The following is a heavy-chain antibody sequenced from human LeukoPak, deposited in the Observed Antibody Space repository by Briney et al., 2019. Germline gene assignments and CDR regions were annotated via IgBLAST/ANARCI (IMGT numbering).Heavy chain of an antibody. CDR1: GFSFSTNA. CDR2: INGAGIDT. D-gene: IGHD1-26*01. J-gene: IGHJ6*02. Sequence: PGGSLRLSCAASGFSFSTNAMSWVRQAPGKGLEWISTINGAGIDTYYADSVKGRFTISRDNSKNTLYLQMSSLRAEDTAVYYCAKRGGSRSLNNYFYGMDVWGQGTTVTV. CDR3: AKRGGSRSLNNYFYGMDV. V-gene: IGHV3-23*01.